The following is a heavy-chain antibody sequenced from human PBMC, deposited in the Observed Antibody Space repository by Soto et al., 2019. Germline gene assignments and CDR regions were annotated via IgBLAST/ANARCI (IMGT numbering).Heavy chain of an antibody. CDR1: GFTFSSYG. J-gene: IGHJ4*02. V-gene: IGHV3-30*18. Sequence: QVQLVQSGGGVVQPGRSLRLSCAVSGFTFSSYGMHWVRQAPGKGLEWVAVISYDGDNKYYADSVKGRFTISRDNSRNTLYLQMNSLRAEDTAVYYCAKGPLPPAMNTIVGVVIRGVDYWGQGTLVTVSS. D-gene: IGHD3-3*01. CDR2: ISYDGDNK. CDR3: AKGPLPPAMNTIVGVVIRGVDY.